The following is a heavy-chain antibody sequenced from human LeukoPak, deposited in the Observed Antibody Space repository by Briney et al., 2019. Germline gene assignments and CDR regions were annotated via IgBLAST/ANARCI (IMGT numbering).Heavy chain of an antibody. Sequence: GGSLRLSCAGSGFTFSSHWMNWVRQAPGKGLEWVASIKEDGSEKHYVDSVSGRFTISRDNAKNSLHLQMCSLRAEDTAVYYCARRGITISGVLVYHYSGLDVWGQGTTVTVSS. CDR3: ARRGITISGVLVYHYSGLDV. V-gene: IGHV3-7*01. CDR1: GFTFSSHW. D-gene: IGHD3-3*01. CDR2: IKEDGSEK. J-gene: IGHJ6*02.